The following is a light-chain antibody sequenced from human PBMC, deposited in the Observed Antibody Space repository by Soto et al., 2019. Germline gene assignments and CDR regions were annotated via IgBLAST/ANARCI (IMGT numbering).Light chain of an antibody. Sequence: IQMTQSPSSVSASLGDRFTITCLASQGISAWLYWYQHKTGKAPKLIIYGESSLQNGVPSRLSGSGYGKNFTITISSLQPEDFATYSRQQTNSFPLTFGGGTKVDIK. CDR2: GES. J-gene: IGKJ4*01. CDR3: QQTNSFPLT. CDR1: QGISAW. V-gene: IGKV1-12*01.